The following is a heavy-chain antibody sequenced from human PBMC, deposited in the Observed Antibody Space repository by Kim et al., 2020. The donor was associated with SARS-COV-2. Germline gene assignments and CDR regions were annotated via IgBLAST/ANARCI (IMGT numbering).Heavy chain of an antibody. D-gene: IGHD3-16*01. CDR2: INTDTGSP. V-gene: IGHV7-4-1*02. J-gene: IGHJ4*02. Sequence: ASVKVSCKASGYTFTNHAINWVRQAPGRGLEWMGWINTDTGSPTYAPDFTGRFVFSLDTSVSTAYLQIRSLEAEDTALYYCARVVWGGVRYIDSWGQGTL. CDR3: ARVVWGGVRYIDS. CDR1: GYTFTNHA.